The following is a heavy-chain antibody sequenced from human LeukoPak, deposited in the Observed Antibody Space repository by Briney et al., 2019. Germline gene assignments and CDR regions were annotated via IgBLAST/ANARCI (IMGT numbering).Heavy chain of an antibody. J-gene: IGHJ4*02. D-gene: IGHD6-13*01. Sequence: KGLERVAVISYDGSNKYYADSVKGRFTISRDNSKNTLYLQMNSLRAEDTAVYYCARDTAAAGRFDYWGQGTLVTVSS. V-gene: IGHV3-30*04. CDR2: ISYDGSNK. CDR3: ARDTAAAGRFDY.